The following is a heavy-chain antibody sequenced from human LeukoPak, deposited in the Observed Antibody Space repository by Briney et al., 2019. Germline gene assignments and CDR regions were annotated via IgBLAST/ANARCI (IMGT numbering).Heavy chain of an antibody. CDR2: ISYDGSNK. V-gene: IGHV3-30*04. Sequence: GGSLRLSCAASGFTFSSYAMHRVRQAPGKGLEWVAVISYDGSNKYYADSVKGRFTISRDNSKNTLYLQMNSLRAEDTAVYYCARGKDDYGDALFPNDYWGQGTLVTVSS. J-gene: IGHJ4*02. CDR1: GFTFSSYA. CDR3: ARGKDDYGDALFPNDY. D-gene: IGHD4-17*01.